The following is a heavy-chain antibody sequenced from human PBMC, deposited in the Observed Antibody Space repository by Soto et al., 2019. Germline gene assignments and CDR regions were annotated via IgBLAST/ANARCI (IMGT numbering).Heavy chain of an antibody. CDR3: ARANEVPAANNDDYYYGMDV. CDR2: IIPILGIA. Sequence: QVQLVQSGAEVKKPRSSVKVSCKASGGTFSSYTISWVRQAPGQGLEWMGRIIPILGIANYAQKFQGRVTITADKSTSTAYMELSSLGSEDTAVYYCARANEVPAANNDDYYYGMDVWGQGTTVTVSS. V-gene: IGHV1-69*02. D-gene: IGHD2-2*01. J-gene: IGHJ6*02. CDR1: GGTFSSYT.